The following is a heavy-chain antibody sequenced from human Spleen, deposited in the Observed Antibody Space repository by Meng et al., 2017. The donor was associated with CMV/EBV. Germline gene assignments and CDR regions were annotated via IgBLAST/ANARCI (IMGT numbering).Heavy chain of an antibody. Sequence: GESLKISCAASGFTFSDYYMSWIRQAPGKGLEWVSYISSSGSTIYYADSVKGRFTISRDNSKNTLYLQMNSLRAEDTAVYYCARGRVTYCSSTSCPTAFDYWGQGTLVTVSS. CDR3: ARGRVTYCSSTSCPTAFDY. CDR2: ISSSGSTI. D-gene: IGHD2-2*01. V-gene: IGHV3-11*04. J-gene: IGHJ4*02. CDR1: GFTFSDYY.